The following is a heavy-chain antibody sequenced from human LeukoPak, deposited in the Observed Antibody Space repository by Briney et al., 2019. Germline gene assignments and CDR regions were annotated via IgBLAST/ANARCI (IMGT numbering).Heavy chain of an antibody. V-gene: IGHV1-58*02. Sequence: GTSVKVSCKASGFTFTSSAMQWVRQARGQRLEWIGWIVVGSGNTNYAQKFQERVTMTRDTSTSTVYMELSSLRSEDTAVYYCARDGWFYYDSSDYSGFDYWGQGTLVTVSS. CDR2: IVVGSGNT. CDR1: GFTFTSSA. D-gene: IGHD3-22*01. CDR3: ARDGWFYYDSSDYSGFDY. J-gene: IGHJ4*02.